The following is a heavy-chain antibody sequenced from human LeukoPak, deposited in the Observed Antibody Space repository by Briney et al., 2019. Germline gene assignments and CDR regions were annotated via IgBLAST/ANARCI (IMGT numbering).Heavy chain of an antibody. J-gene: IGHJ4*02. CDR2: IYYSGST. CDR1: GGSISRYY. D-gene: IGHD3-10*01. Sequence: SETLSLTCTVSGGSISRYYWSWIRQPPGKGLEWIGYIYYSGSTNYNPSLKSRVTISVDTSKNQFSLKLSSVTAADTAVYYCASNYYGSGSLDYWGQGSLVTVSS. V-gene: IGHV4-59*08. CDR3: ASNYYGSGSLDY.